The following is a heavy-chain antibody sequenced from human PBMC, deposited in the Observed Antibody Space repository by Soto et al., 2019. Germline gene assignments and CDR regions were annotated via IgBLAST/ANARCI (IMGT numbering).Heavy chain of an antibody. CDR2: IWYDGSNK. J-gene: IGHJ4*02. V-gene: IGHV3-33*01. D-gene: IGHD6-6*01. Sequence: ESGGGVVQPGRSLRLSCAASGFTFSSYGMLWVRQAPGKGLEWLAVIWYDGSNKYYADSVKGRFTISRDNSKSTLYLQMNSLRAEDTAVYYCARDSSYHFDYWGQGTLVTVSS. CDR3: ARDSSYHFDY. CDR1: GFTFSSYG.